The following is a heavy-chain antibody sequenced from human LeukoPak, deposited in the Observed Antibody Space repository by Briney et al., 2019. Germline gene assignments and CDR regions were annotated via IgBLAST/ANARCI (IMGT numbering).Heavy chain of an antibody. CDR2: IYYSGNT. J-gene: IGHJ4*02. D-gene: IGHD5-24*01. V-gene: IGHV4-59*01. Sequence: SETLSLTCAVYGGSFSSYYWSWIRQPPGKGLEWIGYIYYSGNTKYNPSLNSRVTISVDTSKNQFSLKLSSVTAADTAVYYCARVADGYWGQGILVTVSS. CDR1: GGSFSSYY. CDR3: ARVADGY.